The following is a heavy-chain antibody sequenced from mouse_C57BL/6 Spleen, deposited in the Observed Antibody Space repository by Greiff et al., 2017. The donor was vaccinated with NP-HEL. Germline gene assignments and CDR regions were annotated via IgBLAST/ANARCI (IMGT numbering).Heavy chain of an antibody. CDR2: ISDGGSYT. CDR1: GFTFSSYA. V-gene: IGHV5-4*01. CDR3: ARDWGDNSYYFDY. J-gene: IGHJ2*01. D-gene: IGHD1-3*01. Sequence: EVKLVESGGGLVKPGGSLKLSCAASGFTFSSYAMSWVRQPPEKRLEWVATISDGGSYTYYPANVKGRFTITRDNAKNNLYLQMSHLKSEDTAMYYCARDWGDNSYYFDYWGQGTTLTVSS.